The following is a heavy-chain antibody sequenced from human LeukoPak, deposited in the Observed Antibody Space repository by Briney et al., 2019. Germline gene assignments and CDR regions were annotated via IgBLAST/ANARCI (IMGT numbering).Heavy chain of an antibody. CDR3: ARHSSYGDYHFDY. CDR1: GGSISSYY. J-gene: IGHJ4*02. CDR2: IYYSGST. D-gene: IGHD4-17*01. V-gene: IGHV4-59*08. Sequence: SETLSLTCTVSGGSISSYYWSWIRQPPEKGLEWIGYIYYSGSTNYNPSLKSRVTISVDTSKNQFSLKLSSVTAADTAVYYCARHSSYGDYHFDYWGQGTLVTVSS.